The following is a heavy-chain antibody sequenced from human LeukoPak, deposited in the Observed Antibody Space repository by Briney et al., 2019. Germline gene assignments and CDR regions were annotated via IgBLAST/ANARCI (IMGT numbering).Heavy chain of an antibody. J-gene: IGHJ4*02. CDR1: GGSVSSGGYY. Sequence: SETLSLTCSVSGGSVSSGGYYWTWIRQPPGKGLEWIGYIYYSGSTNYNPSLKSRVTISVDTYKNQFSLKLSSVTAADTAVYYCARQLRWGDFDYWGQGTLVTVSS. V-gene: IGHV4-61*08. D-gene: IGHD4-23*01. CDR3: ARQLRWGDFDY. CDR2: IYYSGST.